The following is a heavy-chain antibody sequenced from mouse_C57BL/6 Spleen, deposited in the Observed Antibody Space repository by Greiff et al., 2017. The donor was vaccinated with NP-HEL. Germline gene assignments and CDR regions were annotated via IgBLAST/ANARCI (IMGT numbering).Heavy chain of an antibody. CDR3: AGGILRPYYYAMDY. CDR1: GYSFTDYN. V-gene: IGHV1-39*01. D-gene: IGHD2-4*01. J-gene: IGHJ4*01. CDR2: INPNYGTT. Sequence: VQLQQSGPELVKPGASVKISCKASGYSFTDYNMNWVKQSNGKSLEWIGVINPNYGTTSYNQKFKGKATLTVDQSSSTAYMQLNSLTSEDSAVYYCAGGILRPYYYAMDYWGQGTSVTVSS.